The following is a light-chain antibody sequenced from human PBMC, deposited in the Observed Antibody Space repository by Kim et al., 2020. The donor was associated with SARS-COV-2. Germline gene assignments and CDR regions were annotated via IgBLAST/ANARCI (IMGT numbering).Light chain of an antibody. V-gene: IGLV2-14*03. CDR3: SSYTTSSSVV. J-gene: IGLJ2*01. Sequence: QSALTQPASVSGSPGQSITISCTGTSSDVGAYIYVSWYQQHPGKAPKLILYNVSDRPSGVSNRFSGSKSDNTASLTISGLQAEHEADYYCSSYTTSSSVVFGGGTQLTVL. CDR2: NVS. CDR1: SSDVGAYIY.